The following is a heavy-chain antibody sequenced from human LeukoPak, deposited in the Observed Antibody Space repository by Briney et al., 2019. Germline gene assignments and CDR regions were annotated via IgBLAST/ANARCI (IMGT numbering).Heavy chain of an antibody. J-gene: IGHJ4*01. CDR1: GYTLTDYY. V-gene: IGHV1-2*02. D-gene: IGHD3-16*01. Sequence: ASVKVSCKASGYTLTDYYLHWVRQDPGQGLKWMGWINPNSGATHYAQSFQARVTMTRDTSIASSYMELTGLESDDTAVYYCARGRRILGGPENAGDFFDFWGQGSLVTVSS. CDR2: INPNSGAT. CDR3: ARGRRILGGPENAGDFFDF.